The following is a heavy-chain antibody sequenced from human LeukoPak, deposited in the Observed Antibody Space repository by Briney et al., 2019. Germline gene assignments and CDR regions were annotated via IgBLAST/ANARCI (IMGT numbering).Heavy chain of an antibody. Sequence: GESLKISCKGSGYSFTNYWIGWVRQLPGKGLEWMGIIYPADSDTKYSPSFQGQITISADKSISTAYLQWSSLKASDTAIYYCARHEGSGWRRYFYYWGQGTLVTVSS. J-gene: IGHJ4*02. V-gene: IGHV5-51*01. CDR3: ARHEGSGWRRYFYY. CDR1: GYSFTNYW. D-gene: IGHD6-19*01. CDR2: IYPADSDT.